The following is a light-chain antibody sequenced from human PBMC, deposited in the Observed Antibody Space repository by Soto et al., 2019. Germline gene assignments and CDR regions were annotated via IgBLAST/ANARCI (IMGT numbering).Light chain of an antibody. V-gene: IGKV1-9*01. J-gene: IGKJ1*01. CDR2: DAS. CDR3: QHYGSSPRT. CDR1: QGISSY. Sequence: IQLTQSPSSLSASVGDRVTITCRASQGISSYLGWYQQKPGKAPNLLIYDASTLHSGVPSRFSGGGSGTDFTLTISRLQPEDFAVYYCQHYGSSPRTFGQGTRV.